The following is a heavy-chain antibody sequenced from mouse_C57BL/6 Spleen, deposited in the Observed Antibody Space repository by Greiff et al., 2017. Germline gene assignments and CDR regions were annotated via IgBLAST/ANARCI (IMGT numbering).Heavy chain of an antibody. Sequence: VQLQQPGAELVMPGASVKLSCKASGYTFTSYWMHWVKQRPGQGLEWIGEIDPSDSYTNYNQKFKGKSTLTVDKSSSTAYMQLSSLTSEDSAGYYCARKDPDYWGQGTTLTVSS. J-gene: IGHJ2*01. CDR3: ARKDPDY. CDR2: IDPSDSYT. V-gene: IGHV1-69*01. CDR1: GYTFTSYW.